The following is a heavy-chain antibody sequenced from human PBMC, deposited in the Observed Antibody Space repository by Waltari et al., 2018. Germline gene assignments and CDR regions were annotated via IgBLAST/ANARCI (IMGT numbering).Heavy chain of an antibody. Sequence: QLVDSGGGLVKPGGSLRLSCAASGFIFSSYSMQGVRQAPGKGLEWVSSISNSGSFVYYGDSVKGRFTISRDNAKNSLSLQMNNLRVEDTAVYYCTRGVRLEAAWVSYNWFDTWGQGTLVTVSS. CDR3: TRGVRLEAAWVSYNWFDT. D-gene: IGHD3-16*01. CDR1: GFIFSSYS. V-gene: IGHV3-21*01. CDR2: ISNSGSFV. J-gene: IGHJ5*02.